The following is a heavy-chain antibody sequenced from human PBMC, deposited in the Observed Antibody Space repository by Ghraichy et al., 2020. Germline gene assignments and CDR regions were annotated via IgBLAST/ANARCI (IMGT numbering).Heavy chain of an antibody. CDR1: GFTFSTYS. D-gene: IGHD6-13*01. J-gene: IGHJ4*02. V-gene: IGHV3-48*02. Sequence: GGSLRLSCAASGFTFSTYSMNWVRQAPGKGLEWVSYISSSSNTIYYADSVKGRFTISRDNAKNSLYLQLNSLRNEDTAVYYCARRTYSSSWEFDSWGQGTLVTVSS. CDR3: ARRTYSSSWEFDS. CDR2: ISSSSNTI.